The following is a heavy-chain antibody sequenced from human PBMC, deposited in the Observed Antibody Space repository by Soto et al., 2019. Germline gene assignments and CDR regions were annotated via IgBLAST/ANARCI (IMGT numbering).Heavy chain of an antibody. V-gene: IGHV3-30*18. CDR1: GFTLTTYG. J-gene: IGHJ4*02. D-gene: IGHD6-13*01. CDR3: AKEFGSTWIDH. CDR2: MSYDGTKE. Sequence: GGSLRLSCAASGFTLTTYGMHWVRQAPGKGLEWVAAMSYDGTKEYYADSVKGRFTISRDSSRNTLFLQLNSLRAEDTAVYYCAKEFGSTWIDHWGEGTLVTVS.